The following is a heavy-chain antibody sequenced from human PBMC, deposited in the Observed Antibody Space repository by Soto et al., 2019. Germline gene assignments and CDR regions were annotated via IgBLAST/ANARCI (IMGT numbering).Heavy chain of an antibody. J-gene: IGHJ5*02. CDR3: ARGHYYGSGSYYNRGWFDP. CDR2: IYYSGST. CDR1: GGSISSYY. Sequence: SETLSLTCTVSGGSISSYYWSWIRQPPGKGLEWIGYIYYSGSTNYNPSLKSRVTISVDTSKNQFSLKLSSVTVADTAVYFFARGHYYGSGSYYNRGWFDPWGQGTLVTVPS. V-gene: IGHV4-59*01. D-gene: IGHD3-10*01.